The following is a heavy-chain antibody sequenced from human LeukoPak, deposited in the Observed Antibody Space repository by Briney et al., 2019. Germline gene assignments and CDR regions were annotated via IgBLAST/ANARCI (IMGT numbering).Heavy chain of an antibody. D-gene: IGHD3-22*01. V-gene: IGHV4-38-2*01. Sequence: SETLSLTCAVSGHSISSGYYWGWIRQPPGKGLEWIGYIYHSGSTYYNPSLKSRVIISVDTSKSHFSLKLNSVTAADTAVYYCVIQYDRSGYYAFDYRGQGTLVTVTS. CDR1: GHSISSGYY. CDR3: VIQYDRSGYYAFDY. J-gene: IGHJ4*02. CDR2: IYHSGST.